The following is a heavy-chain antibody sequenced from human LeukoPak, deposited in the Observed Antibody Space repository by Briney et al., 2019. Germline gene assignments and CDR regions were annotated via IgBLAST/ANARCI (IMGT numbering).Heavy chain of an antibody. Sequence: SETQSLTCTVSGGSISSSSYYWGWIRQPPGKGLEWIGSIFYNGNTFYNPSLKSRVTISVDTSKNQFSLKLNSVTAADTAVFYCARLGYSGSYYLDNWGQGTLVTVSS. D-gene: IGHD1-26*01. J-gene: IGHJ4*02. CDR1: GGSISSSSYY. V-gene: IGHV4-39*01. CDR2: IFYNGNT. CDR3: ARLGYSGSYYLDN.